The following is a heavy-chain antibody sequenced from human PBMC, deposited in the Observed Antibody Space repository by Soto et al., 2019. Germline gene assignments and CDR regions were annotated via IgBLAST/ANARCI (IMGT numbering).Heavy chain of an antibody. CDR1: GGSFSDYS. CDR2: INHSGST. J-gene: IGHJ4*02. V-gene: IGHV4-34*01. CDR3: ARGPPIFY. D-gene: IGHD3-9*01. Sequence: PSETLSLTCAVYGGSFSDYSWTWIRQPPGKGLEWIGEINHSGSTYYNPSLKSRVTISVDTSKNQFSLKLTSVTAADTAVYYCARGPPIFYWGQGTLVTASS.